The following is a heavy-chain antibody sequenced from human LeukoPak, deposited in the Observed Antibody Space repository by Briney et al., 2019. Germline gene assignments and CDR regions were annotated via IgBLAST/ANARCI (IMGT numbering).Heavy chain of an antibody. J-gene: IGHJ4*02. CDR1: GGSISSYY. V-gene: IGHV4-4*07. D-gene: IGHD2-21*01. CDR2: IYTTGST. Sequence: PSETLSLTCTVSGGSISSYYWTWIRQPAGKGLEWIGRIYTTGSTNYNPSLNSRVTMSVDTSKNQFSLKLSSVTAADTAVYYCAREDVGVNAVFDYWGQGTLVTVSS. CDR3: AREDVGVNAVFDY.